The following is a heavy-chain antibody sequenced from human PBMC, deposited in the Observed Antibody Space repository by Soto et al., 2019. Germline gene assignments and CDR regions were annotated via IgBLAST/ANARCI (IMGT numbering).Heavy chain of an antibody. Sequence: SGYSFTSYWISWVRQMPGKGLEWMGRIDPSDSYTNYSPSFQGHVTISADKSISTAYLQWSSLKASDTAMYYCARHQDFERNWFDPWGQGTLVTVSS. J-gene: IGHJ5*02. CDR2: IDPSDSYT. CDR1: GYSFTSYW. V-gene: IGHV5-10-1*01. D-gene: IGHD3-9*01. CDR3: ARHQDFERNWFDP.